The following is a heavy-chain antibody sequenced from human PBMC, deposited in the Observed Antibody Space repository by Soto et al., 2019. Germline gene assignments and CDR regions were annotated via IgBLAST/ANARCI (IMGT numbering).Heavy chain of an antibody. CDR2: ISYDGSNK. CDR3: AKDVVVGATPGLGDYYYYYGMDV. J-gene: IGHJ6*02. CDR1: GFTFSSYG. Sequence: GWSLRLSCAASGFTFSSYGMHWVRQAPGKXLEWVAVISYDGSNKYYADSVKGRFTISRDNSKNTLYLQMNSLRAEDTAVYYCAKDVVVGATPGLGDYYYYYGMDVWGQGATVTVFS. V-gene: IGHV3-30*18. D-gene: IGHD1-26*01.